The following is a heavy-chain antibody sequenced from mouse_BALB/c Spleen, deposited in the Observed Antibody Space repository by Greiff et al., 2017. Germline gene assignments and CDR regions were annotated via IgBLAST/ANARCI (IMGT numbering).Heavy chain of an antibody. CDR2: ISYSGST. CDR3: ARCYYGSSYPFAY. CDR1: GDSITSGY. J-gene: IGHJ3*01. V-gene: IGHV3-8*02. D-gene: IGHD1-1*01. Sequence: EVQRVESGPSLVKPSQTLSLTCSVTGDSITSGYWNWIRKFPGNKLEYMGYISYSGSTYYNPSLKSRISITRDTSKNQYYLQLNSVTTEDTATYYCARCYYGSSYPFAYWGQGTLVTVSA.